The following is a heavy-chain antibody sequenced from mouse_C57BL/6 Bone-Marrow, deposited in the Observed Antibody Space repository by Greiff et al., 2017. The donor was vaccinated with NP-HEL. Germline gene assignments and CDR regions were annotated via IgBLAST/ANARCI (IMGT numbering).Heavy chain of an antibody. D-gene: IGHD1-1*01. CDR3: TLYGSSYAWFAY. J-gene: IGHJ3*01. V-gene: IGHV14-4*01. Sequence: EVQLQESGAELVRPEASVKLSCTASGFNIKDDYMHWVKQRPEQGLEWIGWIDPENGDTEYASKFQGKATITADTSSNTAYLQLSSLTSEDTAVYYCTLYGSSYAWFAYWGQGTLVTVSA. CDR2: IDPENGDT. CDR1: GFNIKDDY.